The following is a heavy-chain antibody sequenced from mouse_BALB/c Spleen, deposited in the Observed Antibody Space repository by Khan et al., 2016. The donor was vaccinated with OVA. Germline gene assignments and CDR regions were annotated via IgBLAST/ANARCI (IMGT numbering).Heavy chain of an antibody. CDR1: GFTFNTYA. Sequence: VPLVASGGGLVQPKGSLKLSCAASGFTFNTYAMHWVCQAPGKGLEWVARIRSKSNNYATYYADSVKDRFTISRDDSQSMLYLQMNNLKTEDTAMYYGEREDGNYPWFAYWGEGTKETVS. J-gene: IGHJ3*01. V-gene: IGHV10-3*03. CDR3: EREDGNYPWFAY. D-gene: IGHD2-1*01. CDR2: IRSKSNNYAT.